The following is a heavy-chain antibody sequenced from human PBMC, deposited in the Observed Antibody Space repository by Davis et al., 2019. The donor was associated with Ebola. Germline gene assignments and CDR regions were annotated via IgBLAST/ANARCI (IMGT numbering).Heavy chain of an antibody. CDR3: AHSSLYSSRCRRCIDY. CDR2: IYWDDDK. D-gene: IGHD6-13*01. Sequence: SGPTLAKPTQTLTLTCTFSGFSLTTSGVGVGWIRQPRGKALEWLALIYWDDDKRYSPSLKRRLTITKDTSKNQVVLTMTNMDPVDTATYYCAHSSLYSSRCRRCIDYWGQGTLVTVSS. J-gene: IGHJ4*02. CDR1: GFSLTTSGVG. V-gene: IGHV2-5*02.